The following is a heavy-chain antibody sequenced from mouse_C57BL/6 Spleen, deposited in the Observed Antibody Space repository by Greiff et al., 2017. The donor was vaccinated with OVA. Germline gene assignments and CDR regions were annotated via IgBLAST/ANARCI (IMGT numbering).Heavy chain of an antibody. D-gene: IGHD1-1*02. J-gene: IGHJ4*01. Sequence: ESGPGLVKPSQSLSLTCSVTGYSITSGYYWNWIRQFPGNKLEWMGYISYDGSNNYNPSLKNRISITRDTSKNQFFLKLNSVTTEDTATYYCATSMAYYAMDYWGQGTSVTVSS. CDR2: ISYDGSN. CDR1: GYSITSGYY. V-gene: IGHV3-6*01. CDR3: ATSMAYYAMDY.